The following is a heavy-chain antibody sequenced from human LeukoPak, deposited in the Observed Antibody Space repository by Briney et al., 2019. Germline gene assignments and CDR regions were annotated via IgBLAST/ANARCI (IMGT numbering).Heavy chain of an antibody. J-gene: IGHJ6*03. CDR2: INHSGST. Sequence: PSETLSLTCAVYGGSFSGYYWSWIRPPPGKGREWIGEINHSGSTNYNPSLKSRVTISVDTSKNQFSLKLSSVTAANTAVYYCARVWYDFWSGDYYYYMDVWGKGTTVTVSS. V-gene: IGHV4-34*01. D-gene: IGHD3-3*01. CDR1: GGSFSGYY. CDR3: ARVWYDFWSGDYYYYMDV.